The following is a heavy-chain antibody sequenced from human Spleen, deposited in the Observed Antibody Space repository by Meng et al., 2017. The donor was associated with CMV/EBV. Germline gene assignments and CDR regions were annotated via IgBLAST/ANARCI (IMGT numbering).Heavy chain of an antibody. D-gene: IGHD3-16*01. J-gene: IGHJ6*02. Sequence: GGSLRLSCAGTGFIFSGSAMHWVRLASGKRLEWVGRIRSKSNNYATAYAASGKGRFIISRDDSKNTAYLQMNSLRAEDTAVYYCAKPTSPLYYYHGMDVWGQGTTVTVSS. V-gene: IGHV3-73*01. CDR1: GFIFSGSA. CDR3: AKPTSPLYYYHGMDV. CDR2: IRSKSNNYAT.